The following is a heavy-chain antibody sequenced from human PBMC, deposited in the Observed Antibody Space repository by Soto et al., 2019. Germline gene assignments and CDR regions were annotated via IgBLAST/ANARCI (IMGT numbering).Heavy chain of an antibody. D-gene: IGHD3-3*01. V-gene: IGHV1-46*01. Sequence: GASVKVSCKASGYTFTSYYMHWVRQAPGQGLEWMGIINPSGGSTSYAQKFQGRVTMTRDTSTSTVYMELSSLRSEDTAVYYCARGGIFTIFGVVIAQLFDYWGQGTLVTVSS. CDR3: ARGGIFTIFGVVIAQLFDY. J-gene: IGHJ4*02. CDR1: GYTFTSYY. CDR2: INPSGGST.